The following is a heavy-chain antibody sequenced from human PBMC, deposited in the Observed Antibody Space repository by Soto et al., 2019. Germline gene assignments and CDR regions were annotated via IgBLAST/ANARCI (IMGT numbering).Heavy chain of an antibody. CDR1: GGSISSYE. D-gene: IGHD6-6*01. J-gene: IGHJ6*02. CDR2: IYYSGST. Sequence: SQTLSLTCTVSGGSISSYEWSWIRQPPGKGLEWIGYIYYSGSTNYNPSLKSRVTISVDTSKNQFSLKLSSVTAADTAVYYCARDLLRAARTTDYYYHYLLDVSGQGTTVTVSS. V-gene: IGHV4-59*13. CDR3: ARDLLRAARTTDYYYHYLLDV.